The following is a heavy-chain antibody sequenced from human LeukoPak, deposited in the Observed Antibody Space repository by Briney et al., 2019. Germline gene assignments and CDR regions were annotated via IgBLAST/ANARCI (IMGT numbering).Heavy chain of an antibody. CDR2: IFHSGST. Sequence: PSETLSLTCAVSGGSISISSSNWWSWVRQPPGKGLEWIGEIFHSGSTNYNPSLKSRVTISVDKSKNQFSLKLSSLTAADTAVYYCARDLHGGNSFTYDWYFDLWGRGTLVTVSS. V-gene: IGHV4-4*02. CDR3: ARDLHGGNSFTYDWYFDL. CDR1: GGSISISSSNW. J-gene: IGHJ2*01. D-gene: IGHD4-23*01.